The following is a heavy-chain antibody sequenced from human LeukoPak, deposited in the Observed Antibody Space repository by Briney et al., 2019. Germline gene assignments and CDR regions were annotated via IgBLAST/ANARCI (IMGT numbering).Heavy chain of an antibody. CDR1: GFIFSDHY. CDR2: TRNEANIYTT. CDR3: AKDIRAVAGSGYPGYFQH. D-gene: IGHD6-19*01. V-gene: IGHV3-72*01. Sequence: GGSLRLSCAASGFIFSDHYMDWVRQAPGKGLEWVGRTRNEANIYTTKYAASVKGRFTISRDDSKNSLYLQMNSLKTEDTAVYYCAKDIRAVAGSGYPGYFQHWGQGTLVTVSS. J-gene: IGHJ1*01.